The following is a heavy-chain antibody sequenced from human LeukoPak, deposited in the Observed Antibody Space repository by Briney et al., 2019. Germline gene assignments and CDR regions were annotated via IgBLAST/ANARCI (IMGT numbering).Heavy chain of an antibody. CDR1: GFTVSSKY. J-gene: IGHJ4*02. CDR2: IYSGGST. D-gene: IGHD2-2*01. V-gene: IGHV3-53*01. Sequence: GGSLRLSCAASGFTVSSKYMSWVRQAPGKGLEWVSVIYSGGSTYYADSVKGRFTISRDNSKNTLYLQMNSLRAENTAVHYCARSGSTYCSTTSCYWVYWGQGTRVTVSS. CDR3: ARSGSTYCSTTSCYWVY.